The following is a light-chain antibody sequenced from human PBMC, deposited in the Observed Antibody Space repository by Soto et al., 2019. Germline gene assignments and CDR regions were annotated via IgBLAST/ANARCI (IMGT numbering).Light chain of an antibody. V-gene: IGKV3-20*01. Sequence: EIVLTQSPGTLSLSPGERATLSCRASQTVSSNYLAWYQQKPGQAPRLLIYDASSRATGISDRFSGSGSGTDFTLTISSLEFVDSAVYYCQQYGSSPKTFGQGTKVEIK. J-gene: IGKJ1*01. CDR3: QQYGSSPKT. CDR1: QTVSSNY. CDR2: DAS.